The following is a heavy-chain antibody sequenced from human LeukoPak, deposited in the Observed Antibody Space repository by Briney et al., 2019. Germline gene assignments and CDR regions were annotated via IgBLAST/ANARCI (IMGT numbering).Heavy chain of an antibody. D-gene: IGHD4-17*01. CDR1: GFTFSSYW. CDR3: ARDLDYRGYYYGMDV. CDR2: IKQDGSEK. J-gene: IGHJ6*02. Sequence: PGGSLRLSCAASGFTFSSYWMSWVRQAPGKGLEWVANIKQDGSEKCYVDSVKGRFTISRDNAKNSLYLQMNSLRAEDTAVYYCARDLDYRGYYYGMDVWGQGTTVTVSS. V-gene: IGHV3-7*01.